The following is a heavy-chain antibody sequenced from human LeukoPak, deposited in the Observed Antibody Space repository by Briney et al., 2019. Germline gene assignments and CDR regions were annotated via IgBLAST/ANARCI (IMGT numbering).Heavy chain of an antibody. Sequence: SETLSLACTVSGASISSGYWSWIRQPPGKGLEWVGYIYYSGSTNYNPSLKSRVTISADMSKNQFSLRLSSVTAADTAVYYCARDPVGSNWFDPWGQGTLVTVSS. CDR1: GASISSGY. D-gene: IGHD3-10*01. V-gene: IGHV4-59*01. CDR2: IYYSGST. J-gene: IGHJ5*02. CDR3: ARDPVGSNWFDP.